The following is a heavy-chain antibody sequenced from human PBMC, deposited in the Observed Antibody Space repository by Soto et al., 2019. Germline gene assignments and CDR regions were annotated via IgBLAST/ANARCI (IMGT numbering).Heavy chain of an antibody. CDR1: GYTFTSYG. CDR3: AREGYYDILTGYSPSGGHYGMDV. J-gene: IGHJ6*02. D-gene: IGHD3-9*01. CDR2: ISAYNGNT. V-gene: IGHV1-18*01. Sequence: QVPLVQSGAEVKKPGASVKVSCKASGYTFTSYGISWVRQAPGQGLEWMGWISAYNGNTNYAQKLQGRVTMTTDTSTSTAYMELRSLRSDDTAVYYCAREGYYDILTGYSPSGGHYGMDVWGQGTTVTVSS.